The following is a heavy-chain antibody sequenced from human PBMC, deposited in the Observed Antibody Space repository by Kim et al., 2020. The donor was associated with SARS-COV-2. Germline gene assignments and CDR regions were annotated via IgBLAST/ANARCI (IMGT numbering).Heavy chain of an antibody. CDR2: IYTSGST. V-gene: IGHV4-61*02. CDR1: GGSISSGSYY. Sequence: SETLSLTCTVSGGSISSGSYYWSWIRQPAGKGLEWIGRIYTSGSTNYNPSLKSRVTISVDTSKNQFSLKLSSVTAADTAVYYCAREGLERRWERLFMRPSRRDAFDIWGQGTMVTVSS. D-gene: IGHD1-1*01. J-gene: IGHJ3*02. CDR3: AREGLERRWERLFMRPSRRDAFDI.